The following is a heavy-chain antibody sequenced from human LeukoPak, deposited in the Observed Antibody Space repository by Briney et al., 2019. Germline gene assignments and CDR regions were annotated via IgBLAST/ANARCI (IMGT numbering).Heavy chain of an antibody. D-gene: IGHD6-19*01. J-gene: IGHJ4*02. V-gene: IGHV3-23*01. Sequence: GGSLRLSCAASGFTFSSYAMSWVRQTPGKGLEGVSVISGSGGWTYYADSVKGRFTISRDNSKNTLYLQMSSLRAEDTAIYYCAKYLSIGWFIDSWGQGTLVTVSS. CDR1: GFTFSSYA. CDR2: ISGSGGWT. CDR3: AKYLSIGWFIDS.